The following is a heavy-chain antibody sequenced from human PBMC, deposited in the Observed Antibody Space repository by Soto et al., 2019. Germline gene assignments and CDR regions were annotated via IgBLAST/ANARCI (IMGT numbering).Heavy chain of an antibody. J-gene: IGHJ4*02. Sequence: TSETLSLTCAVYGGSFSGYYWSWIRQPPGKGLEWIGEINHSGSTNYNPSLKSRVTISVDTSKNQFSLKLSSVTAADTAVYYCARGRMASGIDYWGQGTLVTVSS. CDR2: INHSGST. V-gene: IGHV4-34*01. D-gene: IGHD1-26*01. CDR1: GGSFSGYY. CDR3: ARGRMASGIDY.